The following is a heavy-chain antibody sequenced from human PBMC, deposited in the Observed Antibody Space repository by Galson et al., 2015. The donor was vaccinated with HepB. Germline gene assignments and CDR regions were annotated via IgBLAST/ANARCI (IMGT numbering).Heavy chain of an antibody. Sequence: SLRLSCAASGFSVSSNYMSWVRQAPGKGLEWVSVIYNNGNTDYADSVKGRFTISRDNSRNTLYLHMSGLRAEDTAMYYCARDERSGGAWGDYYFDYWGRGTLVTVSS. CDR1: GFSVSSNY. CDR2: IYNNGNT. J-gene: IGHJ4*02. CDR3: ARDERSGGAWGDYYFDY. D-gene: IGHD3-16*01. V-gene: IGHV3-53*01.